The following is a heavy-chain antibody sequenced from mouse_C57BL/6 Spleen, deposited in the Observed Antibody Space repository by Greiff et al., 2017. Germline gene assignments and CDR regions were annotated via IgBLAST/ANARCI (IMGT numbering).Heavy chain of an antibody. Sequence: VMLVESGPGLVQPSQSLSITCTVSGFSLTSYGVHWVRQSPGKGLEWLGVIWRGGSTDYNAAFMSRLSITKANAKSQVFFKMNSLQADDTAIYYCAKEGASYDGYYWYFDVWGTGTTVTVSS. D-gene: IGHD2-3*01. CDR1: GFSLTSYG. CDR2: IWRGGST. CDR3: AKEGASYDGYYWYFDV. J-gene: IGHJ1*03. V-gene: IGHV2-5*01.